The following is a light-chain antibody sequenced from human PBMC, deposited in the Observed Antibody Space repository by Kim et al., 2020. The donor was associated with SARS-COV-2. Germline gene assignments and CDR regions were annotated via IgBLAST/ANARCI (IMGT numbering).Light chain of an antibody. CDR3: PSADSSGTYYV. V-gene: IGLV3-25*03. J-gene: IGLJ1*01. CDR2: KAS. CDR1: ALPKQY. Sequence: PGQTARITCSGDALPKQYAYWYHQKPGQAPVLVIYKASERPSGIPERFSGSSSGTTVTLTISGVQAEDEADYHCPSADSSGTYYVFGTGTKVTVL.